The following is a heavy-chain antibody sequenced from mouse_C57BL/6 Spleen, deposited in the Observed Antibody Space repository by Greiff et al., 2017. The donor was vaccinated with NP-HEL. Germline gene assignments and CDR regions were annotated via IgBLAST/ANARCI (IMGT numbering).Heavy chain of an antibody. CDR2: IYPGDGDT. J-gene: IGHJ2*01. V-gene: IGHV1-82*01. CDR1: GYAFSSSW. CDR3: ARSYDGYYVAY. D-gene: IGHD2-3*01. Sequence: QVQLKQSGPELVKPGASVKISCKASGYAFSSSWMNWVKQRPGKGLEWIGRIYPGDGDTNYNGKFKGKATLTADKSSSTAYMQLSSLTSEDSAVYFCARSYDGYYVAYWGQGTTLTVSS.